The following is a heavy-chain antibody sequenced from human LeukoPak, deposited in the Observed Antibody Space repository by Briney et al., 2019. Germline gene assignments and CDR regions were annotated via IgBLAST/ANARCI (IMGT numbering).Heavy chain of an antibody. V-gene: IGHV1-24*01. Sequence: ASVEVSCKVSGYTLTELSMHWVRQAPGKGLEWMGGFDPEDGETIYAQKFQGRVTMTEDTSTDTAYMELSSLRSEDTAVYYCATGTSKRMVRGVIIGDVFDYWGQGTLVTVSS. CDR3: ATGTSKRMVRGVIIGDVFDY. CDR2: FDPEDGET. CDR1: GYTLTELS. J-gene: IGHJ4*02. D-gene: IGHD3-10*01.